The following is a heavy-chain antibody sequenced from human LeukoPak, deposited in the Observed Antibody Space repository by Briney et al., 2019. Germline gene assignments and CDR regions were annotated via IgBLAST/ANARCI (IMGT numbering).Heavy chain of an antibody. CDR2: IYTSGST. Sequence: SETLSLTCTVSGGSISRYYWSWIRQPAGKGLEWIGRIYTSGSTNYNPSLKSRVTMSVDTSKNQFSLKLSSVTAADTAVYYCARETSHSARLGIDYWGQGTLVTVSS. J-gene: IGHJ4*02. D-gene: IGHD4-11*01. V-gene: IGHV4-4*07. CDR1: GGSISRYY. CDR3: ARETSHSARLGIDY.